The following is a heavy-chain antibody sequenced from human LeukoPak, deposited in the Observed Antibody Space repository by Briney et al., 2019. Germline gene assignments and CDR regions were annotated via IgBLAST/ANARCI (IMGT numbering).Heavy chain of an antibody. Sequence: GASVKVSRKASLGTFSSYAISWVRQAPGQGLEWMGRIIPILGIANYAQKFQGRVTITADKSTSTAYMELSSLRSEDTAVYYCARGQPPNCSSTSCYKAHYYYGMDVWGQGTTVTVSS. CDR1: LGTFSSYA. CDR2: IIPILGIA. D-gene: IGHD2-2*02. CDR3: ARGQPPNCSSTSCYKAHYYYGMDV. V-gene: IGHV1-69*04. J-gene: IGHJ6*02.